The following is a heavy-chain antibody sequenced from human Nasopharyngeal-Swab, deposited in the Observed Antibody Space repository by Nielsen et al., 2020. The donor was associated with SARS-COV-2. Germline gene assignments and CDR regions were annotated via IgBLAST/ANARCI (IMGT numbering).Heavy chain of an antibody. J-gene: IGHJ2*01. CDR3: ARGSGSYSHWYFDL. CDR1: GFTFSDYY. CDR2: ISSSGSTI. D-gene: IGHD1-26*01. V-gene: IGHV3-11*01. Sequence: GESLKISCAASGFTFSDYYMSWFRQAPGKGLEWVSYISSSGSTIYYADSVKGRFTISRDNAKNSLYLQMNSLRAEDTAVYYCARGSGSYSHWYFDLWGRGTLVTVSS.